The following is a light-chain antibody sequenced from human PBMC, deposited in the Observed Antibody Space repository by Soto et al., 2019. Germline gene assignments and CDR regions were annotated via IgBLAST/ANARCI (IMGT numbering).Light chain of an antibody. CDR3: QQYGSSPPIT. V-gene: IGKV3-20*01. J-gene: IGKJ5*01. CDR1: QSVSNNY. Sequence: EIVLTQYPCTLSLSLGERATLSCRASQSVSNNYLAWYQQQPGQAPRLLIYGASSRATGIPDRFSGSGSGTNFTLTISRLEPEDFAVYYCQQYGSSPPITFGQGTRLEIK. CDR2: GAS.